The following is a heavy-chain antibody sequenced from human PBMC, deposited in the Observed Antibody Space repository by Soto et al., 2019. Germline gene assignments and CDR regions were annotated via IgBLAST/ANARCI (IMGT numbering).Heavy chain of an antibody. D-gene: IGHD2-2*02. V-gene: IGHV1-8*01. Sequence: ASVKVSCKASGGTFTSYDINWVRQATGQGLEWMGWMNPNSGNTGYAQKFQGRVTMTRNTSISTAYMELSSLRSEDTAVYYCARARYQLLYGYRYYYGMDVWGQGTTVTVSS. J-gene: IGHJ6*02. CDR3: ARARYQLLYGYRYYYGMDV. CDR1: GGTFTSYD. CDR2: MNPNSGNT.